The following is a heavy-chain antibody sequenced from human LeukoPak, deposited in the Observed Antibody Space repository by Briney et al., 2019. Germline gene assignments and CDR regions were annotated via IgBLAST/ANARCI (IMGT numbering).Heavy chain of an antibody. CDR1: GYTFTSYG. V-gene: IGHV1-18*01. CDR3: ARVFSVRFGESPDY. D-gene: IGHD3-10*01. CDR2: ISAYNSNT. J-gene: IGHJ4*02. Sequence: AAVKVSCKASGYTFTSYGISWGRQAPGQGLERMGWISAYNSNTNYAQKLQGRVTMTTDTSTSTAYMELRSLRSDDTAVYYCARVFSVRFGESPDYWGQGTLVTVSS.